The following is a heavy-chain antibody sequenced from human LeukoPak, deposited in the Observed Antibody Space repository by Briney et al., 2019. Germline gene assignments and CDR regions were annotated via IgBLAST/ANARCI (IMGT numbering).Heavy chain of an antibody. CDR2: IDAGGYST. D-gene: IGHD4-11*01. V-gene: IGHV3-23*01. J-gene: IGHJ4*02. CDR3: AKDETTVATHFDY. Sequence: GGSLRLSCAVSGFTFSSYWMHWVRQAPGKGLEWVSGIDAGGYSTYYADSVKGRFTISRDNSKNTLYLQMNSLRAEDTAIYYCAKDETTVATHFDYWGQGTLVTVSS. CDR1: GFTFSSYW.